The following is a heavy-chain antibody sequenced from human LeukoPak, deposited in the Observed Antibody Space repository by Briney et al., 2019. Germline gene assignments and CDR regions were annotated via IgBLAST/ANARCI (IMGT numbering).Heavy chain of an antibody. Sequence: GGSLRLSCAASGFTFSSYSMNWVRQAPGKGLEWVSSISSSSSYIYYADSVKGRFTISRDNAKNSLYPQMNSLRAEDTAVYYCARDSDSGYDPNDYWGQGTLVTVSS. CDR1: GFTFSSYS. J-gene: IGHJ4*02. D-gene: IGHD5-12*01. CDR2: ISSSSSYI. CDR3: ARDSDSGYDPNDY. V-gene: IGHV3-21*01.